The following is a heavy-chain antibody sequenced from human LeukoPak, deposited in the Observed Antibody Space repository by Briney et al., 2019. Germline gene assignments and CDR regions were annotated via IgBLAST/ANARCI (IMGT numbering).Heavy chain of an antibody. CDR1: GFTFSSYA. CDR2: INGSGGST. CDR3: AKLGYCSGGSCYYFDY. V-gene: IGHV3-23*01. D-gene: IGHD2-15*01. J-gene: IGHJ4*02. Sequence: PGGSLRLSYAASGFTFSSYAMSWVRQAPGKGLEWVSAINGSGGSTYYADSVKGRFTISRDNSKNTLYLQMNSLRAEDTAVYYCAKLGYCSGGSCYYFDYWGQGTLVTVSS.